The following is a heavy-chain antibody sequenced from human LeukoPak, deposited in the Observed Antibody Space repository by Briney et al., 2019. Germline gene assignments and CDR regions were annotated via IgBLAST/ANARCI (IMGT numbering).Heavy chain of an antibody. J-gene: IGHJ3*02. CDR2: IYYSGST. D-gene: IGHD5-24*01. CDR1: GGSISSYY. CDR3: ARGDGYNYVHALDI. Sequence: SETLSLTCTVSGGSISSYYWSWIRQPPGKGLEWIGYIYYSGSTNYNPSLKSRVTISVDTSKNQFSLKLSSVTAADTAVYYCARGDGYNYVHALDIWGQGTMVTVSS. V-gene: IGHV4-59*12.